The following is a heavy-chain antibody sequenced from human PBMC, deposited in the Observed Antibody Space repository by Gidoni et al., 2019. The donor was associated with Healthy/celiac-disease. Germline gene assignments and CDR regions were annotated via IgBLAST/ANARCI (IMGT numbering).Heavy chain of an antibody. J-gene: IGHJ3*02. CDR1: GFTFSSYG. Sequence: QVQLVESGGGVVQPGRSLRLSCAASGFTFSSYGMHWVRQAPGKGLEWVAVIWYDGSNKYYADSVKGRFTISRDNSKNTLYLQMNSLRAEDTAVYYCARGYTGGYAFDIWGQGTMVTVSS. CDR2: IWYDGSNK. D-gene: IGHD5-12*01. CDR3: ARGYTGGYAFDI. V-gene: IGHV3-33*01.